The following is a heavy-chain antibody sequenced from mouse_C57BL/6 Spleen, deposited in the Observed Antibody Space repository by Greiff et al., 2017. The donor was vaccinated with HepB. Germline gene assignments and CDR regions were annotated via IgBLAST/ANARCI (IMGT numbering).Heavy chain of an antibody. Sequence: VQLQQPGAELVKPGASVKLSCKASGYTFTSYWMHWVKQRPGRGLEWIGRIDPNSGGTKYNEKFKSKATLTVDKPSSTAYMQLSSLTSEDSAVYYCAKERLFSTTVVGYFDYWGQGTTLTVSS. CDR3: AKERLFSTTVVGYFDY. D-gene: IGHD1-1*01. CDR2: IDPNSGGT. CDR1: GYTFTSYW. V-gene: IGHV1-72*01. J-gene: IGHJ2*01.